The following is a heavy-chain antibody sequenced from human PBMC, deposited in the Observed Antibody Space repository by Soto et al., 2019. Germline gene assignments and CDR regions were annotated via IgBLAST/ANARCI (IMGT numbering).Heavy chain of an antibody. CDR3: ARKGYSSSWSRYYYYYGMDV. D-gene: IGHD6-13*01. V-gene: IGHV1-69*13. J-gene: IGHJ6*02. Sequence: GPSVTVSCKASGGTFSSYAIRWVRQAPKQGLEWMGGIIPIFGTANYAQKFQGRVTITADESTSTAYMELSSLRSEDAAVYYCARKGYSSSWSRYYYYYGMDVWGQGTTVTVSS. CDR1: GGTFSSYA. CDR2: IIPIFGTA.